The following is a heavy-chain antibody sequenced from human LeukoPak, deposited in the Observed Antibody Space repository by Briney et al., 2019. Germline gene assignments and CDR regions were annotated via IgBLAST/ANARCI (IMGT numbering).Heavy chain of an antibody. CDR2: ISSSSSTI. D-gene: IGHD2-2*02. CDR3: ASYCSSTSCYTNWFDP. Sequence: GGSLRLSCAASGFTFSSYSMNWVRQAPGKGLEWVSYISSSSSTIYYADSVKGRFTISRDNAKNSLYLQMNSLRAEDTAVYYCASYCSSTSCYTNWFDPWGQGTLVTVSS. CDR1: GFTFSSYS. V-gene: IGHV3-48*04. J-gene: IGHJ5*02.